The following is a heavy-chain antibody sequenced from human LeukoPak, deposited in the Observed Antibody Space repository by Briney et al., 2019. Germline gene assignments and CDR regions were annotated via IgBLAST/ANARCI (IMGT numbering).Heavy chain of an antibody. CDR1: GGSISSSSYY. J-gene: IGHJ4*02. V-gene: IGHV4-39*01. Sequence: SETLSLTCTVSGGSISSSSYYWGWIRQPPGKGLEWIGSIYYSGSTYYNPSLKSRVTISVDTSKNQFSLKLSSVTAADTAVYYCARHDPKGIAVAGRDTRDYWGQGTLVTVSS. CDR2: IYYSGST. CDR3: ARHDPKGIAVAGRDTRDY. D-gene: IGHD6-19*01.